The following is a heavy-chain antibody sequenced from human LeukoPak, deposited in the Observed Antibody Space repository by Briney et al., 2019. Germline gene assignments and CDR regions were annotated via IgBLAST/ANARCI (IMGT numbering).Heavy chain of an antibody. D-gene: IGHD5-18*01. CDR1: GFTFSSYE. CDR2: ISSSGSTI. V-gene: IGHV3-48*03. CDR3: ARDSRTPGYSYGPRLDY. J-gene: IGHJ4*02. Sequence: PGESLKISCAASGFTFSSYEMNWVRQAPGKGLEWVSYISSSGSTIYYADSVKGRFTISRDNAKNSLYLQMNSLRAEDTAVYYCARDSRTPGYSYGPRLDYWGQGTLVTVSS.